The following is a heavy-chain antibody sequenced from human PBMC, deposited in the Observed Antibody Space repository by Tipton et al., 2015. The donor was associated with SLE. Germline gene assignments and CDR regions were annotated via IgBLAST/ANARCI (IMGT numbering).Heavy chain of an antibody. CDR3: ARRVRVGGRSGNGDNWLDP. CDR1: GGSISNYY. V-gene: IGHV4-59*08. Sequence: TLSLTCTVSGGSISNYYWNWIRQPPGKGLEWIGNIYYSGSTNYNPSLKSRVTISVDTSKNQFSLKMTSVTAADTAVYYCARRVRVGGRSGNGDNWLDPWGQGTLVTVSS. D-gene: IGHD2-15*01. J-gene: IGHJ5*02. CDR2: IYYSGST.